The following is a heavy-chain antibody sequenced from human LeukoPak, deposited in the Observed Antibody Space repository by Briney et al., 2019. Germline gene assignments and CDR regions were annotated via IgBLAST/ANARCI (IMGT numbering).Heavy chain of an antibody. D-gene: IGHD5-18*01. J-gene: IGHJ4*02. V-gene: IGHV1-69*13. CDR3: AFEGYNYGYN. CDR2: IIPIFGTS. Sequence: SVKVSCKASGGTFSSYAINWVRQAPGQGLEWMGGIIPIFGTSNYAHKFQGRVTITADGSTSTVYMELSSLRSDDTAIYYCAFEGYNYGYNWGQGTLVTVSS. CDR1: GGTFSSYA.